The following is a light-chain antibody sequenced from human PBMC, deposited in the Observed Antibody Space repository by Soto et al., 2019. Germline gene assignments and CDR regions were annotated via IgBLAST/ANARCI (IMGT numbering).Light chain of an antibody. CDR2: EVS. V-gene: IGKV2-30*01. J-gene: IGKJ1*01. Sequence: DVVVTQSPLSLPVTLGQSASISCRSSQSLENSDGKTYLSWFKQRPGQSPRRLISEVSKRDSGVPDRIRGSGLGTDFTLNISSVEAEDVGVYYCMQGRPLAWTFGHGTRVEIK. CDR1: QSLENSDGKTY. CDR3: MQGRPLAWT.